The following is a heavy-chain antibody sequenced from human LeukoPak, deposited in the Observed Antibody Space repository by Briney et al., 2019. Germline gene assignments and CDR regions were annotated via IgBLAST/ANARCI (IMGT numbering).Heavy chain of an antibody. D-gene: IGHD4-23*01. CDR2: ISSNGGST. V-gene: IGHV3-64*01. CDR1: GFTFSSYA. J-gene: IGHJ3*02. CDR3: ARGKRYGGISLDAFDI. Sequence: GGSLRLSCAASGFTFSSYAMHWVRQAPGKGLEYVSAISSNGGSTYYANSVKGRFTISRDNSKNTLYLQMGSLRAEDMAVYYCARGKRYGGISLDAFDIWGQGTMVTVSS.